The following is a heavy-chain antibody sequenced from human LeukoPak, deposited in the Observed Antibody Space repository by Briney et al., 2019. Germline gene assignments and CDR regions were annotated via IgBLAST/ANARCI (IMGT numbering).Heavy chain of an antibody. J-gene: IGHJ6*04. CDR1: GFTVSSNY. V-gene: IGHV3-53*01. D-gene: IGHD2-15*01. CDR3: ARDGCSGGSCYTPREYYYYGMDV. CDR2: IYSGGST. Sequence: PGGSLRLSCAASGFTVSSNYMSWVRQAPGKGLEWVSVIYSGGSTYYADSVKGRFTISRDNSKNTLYLQMNSLRAEDTAVYYCARDGCSGGSCYTPREYYYYGMDVWGKRTTVTVSS.